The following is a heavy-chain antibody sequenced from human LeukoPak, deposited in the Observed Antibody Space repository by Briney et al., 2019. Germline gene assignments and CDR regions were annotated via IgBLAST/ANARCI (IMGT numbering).Heavy chain of an antibody. J-gene: IGHJ5*02. V-gene: IGHV4-39*07. Sequence: PSETLSLTCTVSGGSISSSSYYWGWIRQPPGKGLEWIGSIYYSGSTYYNPSLKSRVTISVDTSKNQFSLKLSSVTAADTAVYYCARRSSLMAMGFDPWGQGTLVTVSS. CDR2: IYYSGST. CDR3: ARRSSLMAMGFDP. CDR1: GGSISSSSYY. D-gene: IGHD6-13*01.